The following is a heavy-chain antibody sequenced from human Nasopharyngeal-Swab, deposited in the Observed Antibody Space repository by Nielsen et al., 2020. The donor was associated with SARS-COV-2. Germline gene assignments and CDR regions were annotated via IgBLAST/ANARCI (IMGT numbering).Heavy chain of an antibody. CDR3: ARRLGLRAPFDY. V-gene: IGHV4-59*08. D-gene: IGHD5/OR15-5a*01. J-gene: IGHJ4*02. CDR1: GGSMSNFH. Sequence: SETLSLICTVSGGSMSNFHWSWIRLSPGKGLEWIGYVYDSGSTKYNPSLNSRVTISVDTSKTQFSLKVRSVTAADTAVYFCARRLGLRAPFDYWGQGTLVTVSS. CDR2: VYDSGST.